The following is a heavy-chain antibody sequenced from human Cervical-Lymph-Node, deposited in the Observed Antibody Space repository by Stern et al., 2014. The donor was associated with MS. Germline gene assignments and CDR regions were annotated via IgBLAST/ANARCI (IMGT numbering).Heavy chain of an antibody. CDR3: ATQRWAIFDY. CDR2: INPDGTKK. V-gene: IGHV3-7*01. J-gene: IGHJ4*01. CDR1: GFSLSFSW. D-gene: IGHD2-2*01. Sequence: EVQLVESGGGFVQPGGSLRLSCTASGFSLSFSWMAWVRQAPGKGLVWVANINPDGTKKFYVDSVKGRFSISIDNAENSMSLQVNNLRVEDTAVYYCATQRWAIFDYWGRGTPVTVSP.